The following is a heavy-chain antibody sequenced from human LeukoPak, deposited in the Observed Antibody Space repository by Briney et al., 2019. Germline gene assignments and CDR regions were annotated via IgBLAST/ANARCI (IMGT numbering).Heavy chain of an antibody. V-gene: IGHV3-7*01. CDR1: GFTFSSYW. J-gene: IGHJ5*01. CDR2: IKQDGSEK. Sequence: GGSLRLSCAASGFTFSSYWMSWVRQAPGTGLEWVANIKQDGSEKYYVDSVKGRFTISRDNAKNSLYLQMNSLRVEDTAVYYCARDCRLNCARQPGFDSWGQGTLVTVSS. CDR3: ARDCRLNCARQPGFDS. D-gene: IGHD1-1*01.